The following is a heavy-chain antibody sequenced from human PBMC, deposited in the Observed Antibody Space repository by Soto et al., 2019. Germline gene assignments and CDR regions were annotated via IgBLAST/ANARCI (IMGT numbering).Heavy chain of an antibody. CDR3: ARWDSSSWYAFDI. D-gene: IGHD6-13*01. CDR2: IYYSGST. J-gene: IGHJ3*02. CDR1: GGSISSSSYY. V-gene: IGHV4-39*07. Sequence: SETLSLTCTVSGGSISSSSYYWGWIRQPPGKGLEWIGSIYYSGSTYYNPSLKSRVTISVDTSKNQFSLKLSSVTAADTAVYYCARWDSSSWYAFDIWGQGTMVTVSS.